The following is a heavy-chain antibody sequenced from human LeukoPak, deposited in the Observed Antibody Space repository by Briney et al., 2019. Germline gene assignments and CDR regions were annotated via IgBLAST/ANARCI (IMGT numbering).Heavy chain of an antibody. D-gene: IGHD2/OR15-2a*01. Sequence: GGSLRLSCAASGFTFSNFWMHWVRQAPGKGLVWVSRIKNDGGTTSYADSVKGRFTISRDNAKHSLYLEMNSLRADDTAVYYCARDLDFYATDYWGQGTLVTVSS. CDR3: ARDLDFYATDY. J-gene: IGHJ4*02. V-gene: IGHV3-74*01. CDR2: IKNDGGTT. CDR1: GFTFSNFW.